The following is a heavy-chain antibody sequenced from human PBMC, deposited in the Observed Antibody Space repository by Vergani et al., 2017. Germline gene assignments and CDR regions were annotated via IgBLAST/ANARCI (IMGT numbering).Heavy chain of an antibody. V-gene: IGHV1-46*01. J-gene: IGHJ4*02. D-gene: IGHD6-19*01. CDR1: GYTFSNYY. CDR2: INPSGGHT. Sequence: QVQVVQSGAEVKKSGASVKVSCKTSGYTFSNYYMHWVRQAPGQGLEWMGIINPSGGHTNYAQKFQGRVTMTRDTSTSTVYMELSSLRSEDTAIYYCARDQRWLAEYYFDYWGQGTLVTVSS. CDR3: ARDQRWLAEYYFDY.